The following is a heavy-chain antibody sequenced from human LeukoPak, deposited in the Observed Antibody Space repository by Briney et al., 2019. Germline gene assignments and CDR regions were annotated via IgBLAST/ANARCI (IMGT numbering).Heavy chain of an antibody. CDR3: AKSGGPDYYDGSAFDI. J-gene: IGHJ3*02. Sequence: PSETLSLTCTVSGGSISTNNYYWAWIRQPPGKGLEWIGNIYFLGRTYYNPSLSSRVTISLDTSKNQFSLNLSSVTAADTAVYYCAKSGGPDYYDGSAFDIWGQGTMVTVSS. V-gene: IGHV4-39*07. CDR2: IYFLGRT. D-gene: IGHD3-22*01. CDR1: GGSISTNNYY.